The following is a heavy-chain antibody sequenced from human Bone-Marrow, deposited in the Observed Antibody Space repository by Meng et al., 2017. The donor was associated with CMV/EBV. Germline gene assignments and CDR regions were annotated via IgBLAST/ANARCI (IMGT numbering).Heavy chain of an antibody. CDR2: IIPIFATP. CDR3: ARGYGSGTDYNGFNY. CDR1: GGIFNSYT. D-gene: IGHD3-10*01. Sequence: SGGIFNSYTITWVRQAPGQGLEWMGGIIPIFATPHYVRKFQGRLTITADGSTNTVYMELTSLRSDDTAVYYCARGYGSGTDYNGFNYWGQGALVTVSS. J-gene: IGHJ4*02. V-gene: IGHV1-69*01.